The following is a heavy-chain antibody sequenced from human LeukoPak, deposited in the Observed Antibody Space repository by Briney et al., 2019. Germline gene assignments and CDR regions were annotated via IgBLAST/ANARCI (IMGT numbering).Heavy chain of an antibody. CDR3: AKSLLPGAFDI. Sequence: PGGSLRLSCAASGFTFRSHDIHCVREAPGKGLEFVTSVRFDVSDKKYVDSVKGRFTISRDNSKNTLSLQMISLRTEDTPMYYCAKSLLPGAFDIWGPGTMVTVS. V-gene: IGHV3-30*02. CDR1: GFTFRSHD. D-gene: IGHD5-18*01. CDR2: VRFDVSDK. J-gene: IGHJ3*02.